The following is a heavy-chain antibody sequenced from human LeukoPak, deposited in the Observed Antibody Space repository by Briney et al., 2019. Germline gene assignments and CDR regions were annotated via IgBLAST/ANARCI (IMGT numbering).Heavy chain of an antibody. CDR2: ISWNSGSI. J-gene: IGHJ6*03. CDR3: ARGHYFTHMDV. V-gene: IGHV3-9*01. Sequence: GRSLRLSCAASGFTFDDYAMHWVRQAPGKGLEWVSGISWNSGSIGYADSVKGRFTISRDNAKNSLYLQMNSLRAEDTAVYYCARGHYFTHMDVWGKGTTVTVSS. D-gene: IGHD3-10*01. CDR1: GFTFDDYA.